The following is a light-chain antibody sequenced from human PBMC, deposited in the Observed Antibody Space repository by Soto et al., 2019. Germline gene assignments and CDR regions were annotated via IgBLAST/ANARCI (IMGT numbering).Light chain of an antibody. CDR3: QQSISWPRT. V-gene: IGKV3-15*01. Sequence: EIAMTQSPATLSVSPGERATLSCRASQSVTDNLAWYQQKPGQAPRLLIYGASTRASGVPARFSGSGSGTDFTLTISSLQSEDFAVYYCQQSISWPRTFGQGTKVE. J-gene: IGKJ1*01. CDR1: QSVTDN. CDR2: GAS.